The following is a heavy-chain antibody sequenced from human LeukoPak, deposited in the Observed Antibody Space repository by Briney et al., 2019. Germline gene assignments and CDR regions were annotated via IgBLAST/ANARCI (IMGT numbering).Heavy chain of an antibody. D-gene: IGHD6-19*01. CDR1: GFTVSSNY. CDR3: AKDIRSIAVAGSNFDY. CDR2: IYSGGST. V-gene: IGHV3-53*05. J-gene: IGHJ4*02. Sequence: PGGSLRLSCAASGFTVSSNYMSWVRQAPGKGLEWVSVIYSGGSTYYADSVKGRFTISRDNSKNTLYLQMNSLRAEDTALYYCAKDIRSIAVAGSNFDYWGQGTLVTVSS.